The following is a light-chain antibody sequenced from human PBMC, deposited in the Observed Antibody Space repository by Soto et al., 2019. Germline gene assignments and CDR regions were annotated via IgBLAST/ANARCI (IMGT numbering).Light chain of an antibody. CDR1: QTISSW. V-gene: IGKV1-5*03. J-gene: IGKJ1*01. Sequence: DIQMTQSPSSLSASVGDRVTITCRASQTISSWLAWYQQKPGKAPKLQIYKASTLKSGVPSRFSGSGSGTEFTLTISSLQPDDFATYYCQHYNSYSEAFGQGTKVELK. CDR2: KAS. CDR3: QHYNSYSEA.